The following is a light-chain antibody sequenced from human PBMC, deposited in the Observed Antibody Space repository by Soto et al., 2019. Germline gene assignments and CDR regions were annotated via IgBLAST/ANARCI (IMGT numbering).Light chain of an antibody. J-gene: IGKJ3*01. Sequence: EVVLTQSPATLSLSPGERATLSCRASQSVGNYLAWYQQKPGQAPRLLIYDVSNRATGIPARFSGSGSGTDFTLTISNLEPEDFAVYYCQHRRTFGPGTKVDIK. CDR2: DVS. V-gene: IGKV3-11*01. CDR3: QHRRT. CDR1: QSVGNY.